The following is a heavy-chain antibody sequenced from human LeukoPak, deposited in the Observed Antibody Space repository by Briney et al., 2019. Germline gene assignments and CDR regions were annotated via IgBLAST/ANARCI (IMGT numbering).Heavy chain of an antibody. CDR3: ARVAYSSGWYEAFDI. D-gene: IGHD6-19*01. V-gene: IGHV3-64*01. CDR1: GFTFSSYA. Sequence: GGSLRLSCAASGFTFSSYAMHWVRQAPGKGLEYVSAISSNGGSTYYANSVKGRFTISRDNSKNTLYLQMGSLRAEDMAVYYCARVAYSSGWYEAFDIWGQGTMVTVSS. CDR2: ISSNGGST. J-gene: IGHJ3*02.